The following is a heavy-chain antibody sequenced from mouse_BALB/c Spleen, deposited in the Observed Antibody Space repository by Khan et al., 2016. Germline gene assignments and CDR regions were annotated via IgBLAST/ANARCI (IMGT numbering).Heavy chain of an antibody. Sequence: EVKLQESGPGLVKPSQSLSLTCTVTGYSITSDYAWNWIRQFPGNKLEWMGYISFSGSTSYNPSLKRRISITRDTSTNQFLLQLNSVTTEDTARYYCARSPYYGYDYAMDYWGQGTSVTVSS. V-gene: IGHV3-2*02. CDR1: GYSITSDYA. CDR2: ISFSGST. D-gene: IGHD1-2*01. CDR3: ARSPYYGYDYAMDY. J-gene: IGHJ4*01.